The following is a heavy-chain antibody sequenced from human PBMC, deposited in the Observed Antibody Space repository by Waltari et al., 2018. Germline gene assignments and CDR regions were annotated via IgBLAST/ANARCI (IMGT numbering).Heavy chain of an antibody. D-gene: IGHD6-25*01. J-gene: IGHJ4*02. CDR3: ARGSIATDYFDY. CDR1: GFTFSSYS. V-gene: IGHV3-21*01. CDR2: ISSSSRYI. Sequence: EVQLVESGGGLVKPGGSLRLSCAASGFTFSSYSMNWVRQAPGKGLEWVSSISSSSRYIYYADSVKGRFTISRDNAKNSLYLQMNSLRAEDTAVYYCARGSIATDYFDYWGQGTLVTVSS.